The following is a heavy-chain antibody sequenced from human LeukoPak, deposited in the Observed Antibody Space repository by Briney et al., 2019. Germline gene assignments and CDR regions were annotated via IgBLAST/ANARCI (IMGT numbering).Heavy chain of an antibody. J-gene: IGHJ6*02. Sequence: SETLSLTCTVSGGSISSYYWSWIRQPPGKGLEWIGYIYYSGSTNYNPSLKSRVTISVDTSKNQFSLKLSSVTAADTAVYYCARGALNYGGNGHYYYYGMDVWGQGTTVTVSS. D-gene: IGHD4-23*01. CDR1: GGSISSYY. V-gene: IGHV4-59*12. CDR3: ARGALNYGGNGHYYYYGMDV. CDR2: IYYSGST.